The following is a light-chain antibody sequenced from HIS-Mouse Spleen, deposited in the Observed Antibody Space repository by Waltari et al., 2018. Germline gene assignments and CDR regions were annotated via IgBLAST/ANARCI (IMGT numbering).Light chain of an antibody. CDR3: QAWDSSTVV. V-gene: IGLV3-1*01. J-gene: IGLJ2*01. CDR2: QDS. Sequence: SYELTQPPSVSVSPGQTASITCSGDTLGDKYACWYQQKPGQSPVLVLYQDSKRPSGIPERFSGSNSGNTATLTISGTQAMDEADYYCQAWDSSTVVFGGGTKLTVL. CDR1: TLGDKY.